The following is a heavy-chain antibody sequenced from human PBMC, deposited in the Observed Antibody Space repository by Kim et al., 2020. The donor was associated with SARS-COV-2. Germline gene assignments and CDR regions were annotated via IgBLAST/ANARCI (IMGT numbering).Heavy chain of an antibody. CDR3: AKEYRGLVAGTDY. V-gene: IGHV3-9*01. J-gene: IGHJ4*02. Sequence: YAASSKGRFTLSKEDGKKSQFMQMNSLRAEDTALYYCAKEYRGLVAGTDYWGQGTLVTVSS. D-gene: IGHD6-19*01.